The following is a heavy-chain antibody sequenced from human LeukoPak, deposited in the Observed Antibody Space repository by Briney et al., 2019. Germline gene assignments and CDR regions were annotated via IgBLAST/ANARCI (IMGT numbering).Heavy chain of an antibody. CDR1: GFTFSSYS. Sequence: GGSLRLSCAASGFTFSSYSMNWVRQAPGKGLEWISYISGSGSVSYYEDSVKGRFTISRDNAKNSLYLQMNSLKTEDTAVYYCTTRKYSGSYSYWGQGTLVTVSS. V-gene: IGHV3-48*01. J-gene: IGHJ4*02. CDR2: ISGSGSVS. CDR3: TTRKYSGSYSY. D-gene: IGHD1-26*01.